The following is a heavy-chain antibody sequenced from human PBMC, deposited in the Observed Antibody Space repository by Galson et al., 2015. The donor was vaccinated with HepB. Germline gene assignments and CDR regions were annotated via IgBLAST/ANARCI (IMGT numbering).Heavy chain of an antibody. J-gene: IGHJ3*02. CDR3: ARPYYDFWTGYPSDAFDM. V-gene: IGHV3-30*14. Sequence: SLRLSCAASKFTFNTYAMYWVRQAPGKGLEWVGVISHEGTEKNSADSVKGRFTISRDNSKNTLYLQMSSLRAEDTAVYYCARPYYDFWTGYPSDAFDMWGQGTMITVSS. CDR1: KFTFNTYA. CDR2: ISHEGTEK. D-gene: IGHD3-3*01.